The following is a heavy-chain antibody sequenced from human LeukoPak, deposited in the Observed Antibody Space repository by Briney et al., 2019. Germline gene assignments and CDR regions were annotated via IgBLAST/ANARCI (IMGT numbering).Heavy chain of an antibody. Sequence: SVKVSCKASGGTFSSYAISWVRQAPGQGLEWMGGIIPIFGTANYAQKFQGRVTITADESTSTAYMELSSLRSEDTAVYYCAREGAVAGTRYFDYWGQGTLVIVSS. CDR2: IIPIFGTA. V-gene: IGHV1-69*01. CDR1: GGTFSSYA. CDR3: AREGAVAGTRYFDY. J-gene: IGHJ4*02. D-gene: IGHD6-19*01.